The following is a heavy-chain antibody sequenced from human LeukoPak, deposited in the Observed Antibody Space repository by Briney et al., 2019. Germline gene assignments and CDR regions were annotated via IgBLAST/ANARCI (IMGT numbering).Heavy chain of an antibody. Sequence: LSGGSLRLSCAASGFTFSSYSMNWVRQAPGKGLEWVSYISSSSSAIYYADSVKGRFTISRDNAKNSPYLQMNSLRAEDTAVYYCARDEGGSSWYYFDYWGQGTLVTVSS. CDR2: ISSSSSAI. D-gene: IGHD6-13*01. V-gene: IGHV3-48*01. J-gene: IGHJ4*02. CDR3: ARDEGGSSWYYFDY. CDR1: GFTFSSYS.